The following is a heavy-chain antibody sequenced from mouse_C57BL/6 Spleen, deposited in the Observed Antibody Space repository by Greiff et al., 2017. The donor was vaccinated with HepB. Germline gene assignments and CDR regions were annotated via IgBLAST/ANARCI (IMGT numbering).Heavy chain of an antibody. Sequence: QVQLQQSGPELVKPGASVKISCKASGYAFSSSWMNWVKQRPGKGLEWIGRIYPGDGDTNYNGKFKGKATLHADKSSSTAYMQLSSLTSEDSAVYFCARRGYDGSSWYFDVWGTGTTVTVSS. CDR3: ARRGYDGSSWYFDV. D-gene: IGHD1-1*01. CDR2: IYPGDGDT. J-gene: IGHJ1*03. CDR1: GYAFSSSW. V-gene: IGHV1-82*01.